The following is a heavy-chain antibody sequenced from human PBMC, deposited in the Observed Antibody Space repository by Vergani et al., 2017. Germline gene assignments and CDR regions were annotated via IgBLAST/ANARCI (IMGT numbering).Heavy chain of an antibody. D-gene: IGHD6-13*01. CDR3: AKEHGRIASSCGLAHAFDI. J-gene: IGHJ3*02. V-gene: IGHV3-30*18. Sequence: QVQLVESGGGVVQPGRSLRLSCAASGFTFSSYGMHWVRQAPGKGLEWVAVISYDGSNKYYADSVKGRFTISRDNSKNTLYLQMNSLRAEDTAVYYCAKEHGRIASSCGLAHAFDIWGQGTMVTVSS. CDR2: ISYDGSNK. CDR1: GFTFSSYG.